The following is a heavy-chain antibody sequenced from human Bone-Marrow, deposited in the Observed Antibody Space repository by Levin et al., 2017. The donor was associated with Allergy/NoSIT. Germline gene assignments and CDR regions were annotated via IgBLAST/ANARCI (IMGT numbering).Heavy chain of an antibody. Sequence: LSLTCAASGFTFSSYGMHWVRQAPGKGLEWVAVIWYDGSNKYYADSVKGRFTISRDNSKNTLYLQMNSLRAEDTAVYYCARRSGGYYGDALDYWGQGTLVTVSS. J-gene: IGHJ4*02. D-gene: IGHD3-22*01. CDR1: GFTFSSYG. CDR3: ARRSGGYYGDALDY. CDR2: IWYDGSNK. V-gene: IGHV3-33*01.